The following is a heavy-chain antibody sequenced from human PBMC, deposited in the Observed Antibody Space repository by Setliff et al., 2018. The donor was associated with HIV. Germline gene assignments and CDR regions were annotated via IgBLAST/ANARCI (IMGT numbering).Heavy chain of an antibody. V-gene: IGHV5-51*01. J-gene: IGHJ4*02. CDR3: ATLTNFDH. Sequence: GESLKISCKASGFDFTKYWIGWVRQMPGKGLEWKGIVYGGDSDTRYNPSFEGQVTMSADRSITTAYLQWSRLKASDTAMYYCATLTNFDHWGQGTLVTVSS. CDR1: GFDFTKYW. D-gene: IGHD7-27*01. CDR2: VYGGDSDT.